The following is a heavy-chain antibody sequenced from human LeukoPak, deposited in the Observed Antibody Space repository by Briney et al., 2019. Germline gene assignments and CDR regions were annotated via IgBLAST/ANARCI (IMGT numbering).Heavy chain of an antibody. V-gene: IGHV4-4*07. D-gene: IGHD3-22*01. J-gene: IGHJ4*02. Sequence: SETLSLTCTVSGGSISSYYWSWIRQPAGKGLEWIGRIYTSGSTNYNPSLKSRVTMSADTSKNQFSLKLSSVTAADTAVYYCARDTDSSGYYYPFAYWGQGTLVTVPS. CDR1: GGSISSYY. CDR2: IYTSGST. CDR3: ARDTDSSGYYYPFAY.